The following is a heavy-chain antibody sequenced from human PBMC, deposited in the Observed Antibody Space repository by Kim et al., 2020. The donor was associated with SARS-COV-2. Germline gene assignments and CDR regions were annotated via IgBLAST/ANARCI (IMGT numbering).Heavy chain of an antibody. Sequence: GGSLRLSCAASGFTFSSYWMSWVRQAPGKGLEWVANIKQDGSEKYYVDSVKGRFTISRDNAKNSLYLQMNSLRAEDTAVYYCARDRRYCSSTSCFPENYYYYGMDVWGQGTTVTVSS. J-gene: IGHJ6*02. D-gene: IGHD2-2*01. CDR2: IKQDGSEK. CDR3: ARDRRYCSSTSCFPENYYYYGMDV. CDR1: GFTFSSYW. V-gene: IGHV3-7*03.